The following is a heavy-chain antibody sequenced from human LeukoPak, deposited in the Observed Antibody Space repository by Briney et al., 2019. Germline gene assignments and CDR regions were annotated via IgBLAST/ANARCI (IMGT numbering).Heavy chain of an antibody. V-gene: IGHV1-69*13. CDR1: GGTFSSYA. D-gene: IGHD6-19*01. CDR2: IIPIFGTA. J-gene: IGHJ6*03. CDR3: ARGRSYSFSSGWYSSPYYYYMDV. Sequence: GASVEVSCKASGGTFSSYAISWVRQAPGQGLEWMGGIIPIFGTANYAQKFQGRVTITADESTSTAYMELSSLRSEDTAVYYCARGRSYSFSSGWYSSPYYYYMDVWGKGTTVTISS.